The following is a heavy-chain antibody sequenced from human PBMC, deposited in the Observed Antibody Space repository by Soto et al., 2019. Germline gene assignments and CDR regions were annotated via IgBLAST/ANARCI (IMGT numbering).Heavy chain of an antibody. CDR1: GGSISHYY. Sequence: TLSLTCTVSGGSISHYYWSWIRQPPGKGLEWIGYIYYSTSTKYNPSLKSRVTISEDMSKNQFSLKLNSVTAADTAVYYCARADWLFSLDYWGQGTLVTVSS. D-gene: IGHD3-9*01. J-gene: IGHJ4*02. CDR2: IYYSTST. V-gene: IGHV4-59*01. CDR3: ARADWLFSLDY.